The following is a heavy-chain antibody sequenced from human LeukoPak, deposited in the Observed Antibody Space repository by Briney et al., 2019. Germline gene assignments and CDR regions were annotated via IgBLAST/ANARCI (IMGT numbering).Heavy chain of an antibody. Sequence: GGSLRLSCAASGLVFDNFAMSWVRQAPGKGLVWVSTISSSGSSTYYADSVKGRFTVSRDNSKNTLDLQMNSLGVEGTAVYYCATQLLWFGESVEEGYWGQGTLVTVSS. CDR3: ATQLLWFGESVEEGY. CDR2: ISSSGSST. V-gene: IGHV3-23*01. CDR1: GLVFDNFA. D-gene: IGHD3-10*01. J-gene: IGHJ4*02.